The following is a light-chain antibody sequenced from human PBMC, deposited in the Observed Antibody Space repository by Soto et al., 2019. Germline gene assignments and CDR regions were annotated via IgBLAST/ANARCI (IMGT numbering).Light chain of an antibody. V-gene: IGKV1-5*01. J-gene: IGKJ1*01. CDR1: ENVNTW. CDR2: DAS. Sequence: EIQMTQSPSTLSASVSDRVTITCRASENVNTWLAWYQQKPGKAPTLVIYDASRLEGGVPSRFSGSGSGTDFTLTINSLQPDDFVTYYCQQYKTYPLTFGQGTKVEI. CDR3: QQYKTYPLT.